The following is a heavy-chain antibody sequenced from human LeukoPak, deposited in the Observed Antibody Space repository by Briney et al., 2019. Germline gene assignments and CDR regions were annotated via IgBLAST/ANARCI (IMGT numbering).Heavy chain of an antibody. CDR2: IYHSGST. CDR1: GVSISSGDYF. V-gene: IGHV4-30-4*01. D-gene: IGHD3-9*01. J-gene: IGHJ4*02. CDR3: ARLPSLTGYYGVLIHQ. Sequence: SETLSLTCSVSGVSISSGDYFWTWIRQPPGKGLEWIGHIYHSGSTYYNPSLKSRVTISVDTSRDQFSLKLISVTAADTAVYYCARLPSLTGYYGVLIHQWGQGTLVTVSS.